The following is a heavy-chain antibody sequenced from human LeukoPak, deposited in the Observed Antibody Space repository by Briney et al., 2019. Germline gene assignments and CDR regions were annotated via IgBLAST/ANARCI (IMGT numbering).Heavy chain of an antibody. V-gene: IGHV3-66*02. CDR3: AREKTGAGLDY. Sequence: GGSLRLSCAASGFTVSSNYMSWVRQAPGKGLEWVSVIYSGGSTYYADSVKGRFTISRDNSKNTLYLQMNSPRAEDTAVYYCAREKTGAGLDYWGQGTLVTVSS. J-gene: IGHJ4*02. CDR2: IYSGGST. CDR1: GFTVSSNY.